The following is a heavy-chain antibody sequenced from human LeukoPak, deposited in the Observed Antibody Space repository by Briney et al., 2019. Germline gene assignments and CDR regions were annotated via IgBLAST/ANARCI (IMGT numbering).Heavy chain of an antibody. J-gene: IGHJ4*02. CDR1: GISLSNYG. D-gene: IGHD3-22*01. CDR2: ISGSGGGT. V-gene: IGHV3-23*01. Sequence: PGGSLRLSCAVSGISLSNYGMSWVRQAPGKGLEWVVGISGSGGGTNYADSVKGRFTISRDNPKNTLYLQMNRLRAEDTAVYFCAKRGVVIRVILVGFHKEAYYFDSWGQGALVTVSS. CDR3: AKRGVVIRVILVGFHKEAYYFDS.